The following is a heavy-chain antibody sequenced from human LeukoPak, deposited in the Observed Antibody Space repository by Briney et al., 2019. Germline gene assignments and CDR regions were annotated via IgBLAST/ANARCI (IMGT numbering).Heavy chain of an antibody. CDR2: IYYSGST. V-gene: IGHV4-39*02. Sequence: SETLSLTCTVSGGSISSSSYYWGWIRQPPGKGLEWIGSIYYSGSTYYNPSLKSRVTISVDTSKNQFSLKLSSVTAADTAVYYCARDIAVAGTPSWFDPWGQGTLVTVSS. D-gene: IGHD6-19*01. CDR3: ARDIAVAGTPSWFDP. J-gene: IGHJ5*02. CDR1: GGSISSSSYY.